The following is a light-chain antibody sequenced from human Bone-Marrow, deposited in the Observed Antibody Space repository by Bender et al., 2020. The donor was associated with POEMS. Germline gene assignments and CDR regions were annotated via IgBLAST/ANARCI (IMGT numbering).Light chain of an antibody. CDR3: QAWETYSVR. Sequence: SYEVTQPPSVSVSPGQTASITCSGDDLGDKYVSWYQQKPGQSPVLVIYQDTKRPSGIPERFSGSNSGNTATLTISGTQAMDEADYYCQAWETYSVRFGGGIKLTVL. J-gene: IGLJ2*01. CDR2: QDT. V-gene: IGLV3-1*01. CDR1: DLGDKY.